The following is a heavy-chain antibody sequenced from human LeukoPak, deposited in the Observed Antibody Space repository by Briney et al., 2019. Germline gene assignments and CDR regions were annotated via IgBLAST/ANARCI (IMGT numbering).Heavy chain of an antibody. CDR1: GFTFSSYG. D-gene: IGHD3-10*01. CDR3: AKDPRITMVRGVIISGMDV. J-gene: IGHJ6*02. V-gene: IGHV3-30*18. Sequence: PGRSLRLSCAASGFTFSSYGMHWVRQAPGKGLEWVAVISYDGSNKYYADSVKGRFTISRDNSKNTLYLQMNSLRAEDTAVYYCAKDPRITMVRGVIISGMDVWGQGTTVTVSS. CDR2: ISYDGSNK.